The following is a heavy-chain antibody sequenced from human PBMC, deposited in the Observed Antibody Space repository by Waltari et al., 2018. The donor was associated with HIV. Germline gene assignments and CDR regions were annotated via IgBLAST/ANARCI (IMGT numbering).Heavy chain of an antibody. CDR1: GYSLSRGHN. CDR2: TSYSEGT. CDR3: ARRRAQGDFDY. Sequence: QVQLQESGPGLVKPSETLSLICAVSGYSLSRGHNWGWIRQPPGEGLEWIGSTSYSEGTYYNPSLRSRVTISLDTSKNQFSLNLNSVTAADTAVYFCARRRAQGDFDYWGQGTLVTVSS. D-gene: IGHD1-26*01. J-gene: IGHJ4*02. V-gene: IGHV4-38-2*01.